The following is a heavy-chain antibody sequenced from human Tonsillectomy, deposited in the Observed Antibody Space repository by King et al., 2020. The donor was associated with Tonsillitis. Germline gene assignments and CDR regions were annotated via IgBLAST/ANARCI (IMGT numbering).Heavy chain of an antibody. CDR3: ARVYNWNVFDY. CDR1: GYTFNTYY. CDR2: INPNSGGT. J-gene: IGHJ4*02. Sequence: VQLVESGAEVKKPGASVKVSCKASGYTFNTYYMHWVGQAPGQGLEWMGWINPNSGGTNYAQKFQGWVTMTRDTSISTAYMELRRLRSDDTAVYYCARVYNWNVFDYWGQGTLVTVSS. V-gene: IGHV1-2*04. D-gene: IGHD1-20*01.